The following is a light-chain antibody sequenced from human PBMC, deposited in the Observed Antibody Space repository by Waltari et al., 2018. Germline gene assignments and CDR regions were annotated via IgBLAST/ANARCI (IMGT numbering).Light chain of an antibody. CDR2: DVS. CDR3: SSYTTTSSWV. J-gene: IGLJ3*02. Sequence: QSALTQPASVSGSPGQSITISCTGSRGDIGSYNFVSWYQQEPGRAPKLIVYDVSQRPLGVSNRFSGSKSGNTASLTISGLQAEDEADYYCSSYTTTSSWVFGGGTKLTVL. CDR1: RGDIGSYNF. V-gene: IGLV2-14*01.